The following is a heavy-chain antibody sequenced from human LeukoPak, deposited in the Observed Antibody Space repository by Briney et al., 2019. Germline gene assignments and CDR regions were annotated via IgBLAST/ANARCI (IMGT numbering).Heavy chain of an antibody. CDR2: ISYDGSNK. CDR3: ARVSGSYFDAIDY. J-gene: IGHJ4*02. Sequence: PGRSLRLSCAASGFTFSSSGMHWVRQAPGKGLEWVAVISYDGSNKYYADSVKGRFTISRDNSKNTLYLQMNSLRAGDTAVYYCARVSGSYFDAIDYWGQGTLVTVSS. CDR1: GFTFSSSG. D-gene: IGHD1-26*01. V-gene: IGHV3-30*03.